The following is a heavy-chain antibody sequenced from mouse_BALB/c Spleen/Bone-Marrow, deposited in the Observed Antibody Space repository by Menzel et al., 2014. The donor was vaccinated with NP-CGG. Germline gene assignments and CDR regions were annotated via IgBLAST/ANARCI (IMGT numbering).Heavy chain of an antibody. CDR1: GFNIKDTY. Sequence: VQLQQSGAELVKPGASVKLSCTASGFNIKDTYMHWVKQRPEQGLEWIGRIDPANGNTKYDPKFQGKATITADTSSNPAYLRLSSLTSEDTAVYYCANYYYGSSLFAYWGQGTLVTVSA. CDR3: ANYYYGSSLFAY. V-gene: IGHV14-3*02. CDR2: IDPANGNT. J-gene: IGHJ3*01. D-gene: IGHD1-1*01.